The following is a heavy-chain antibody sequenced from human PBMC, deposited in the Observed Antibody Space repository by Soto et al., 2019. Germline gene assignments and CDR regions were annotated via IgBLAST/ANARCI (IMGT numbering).Heavy chain of an antibody. CDR3: ARQPTTGDTDLWFDP. CDR2: IFYSGST. CDR1: GGSISTSRSY. J-gene: IGHJ5*02. Sequence: QLQLLESGPGLVKASETLSLTCSVSGGSISTSRSYWAWIRQPPGKGLEWLANIFYSGSTFYNPSLASRVSVSVDTSKHEFSLTLRSVTAADTAVYYCARQPTTGDTDLWFDPWGQGTLVTVSS. D-gene: IGHD2-21*01. V-gene: IGHV4-39*01.